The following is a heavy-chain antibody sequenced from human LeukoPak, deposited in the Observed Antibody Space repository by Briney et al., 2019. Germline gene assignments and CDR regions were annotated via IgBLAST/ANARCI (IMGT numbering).Heavy chain of an antibody. CDR3: ARGQVQDTVQH. J-gene: IGHJ1*01. CDR2: INHSGGT. Sequence: SETLSLTCAVYGGSFSGYYWSWIRQPPGKGLEWIGEINHSGGTNYNPSLKSRVTISVDTSKNQFSLKLSSVTAADTAVYYCARGQVQDTVQHWGQGTLVTVSS. D-gene: IGHD5-18*01. V-gene: IGHV4-34*01. CDR1: GGSFSGYY.